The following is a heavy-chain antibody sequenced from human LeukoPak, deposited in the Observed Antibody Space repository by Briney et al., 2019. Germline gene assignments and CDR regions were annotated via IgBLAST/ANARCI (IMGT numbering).Heavy chain of an antibody. D-gene: IGHD6-19*01. CDR3: ARDRIAVADPPNWFDP. J-gene: IGHJ5*02. V-gene: IGHV4-34*01. Sequence: PSETLSLTCAVYSGSFSGYYWSWIRQPPGKGLEWLGEVNHSGSTNYKSSLKSRVTISVDTSKNQFSLKLSSVTAADTAVYYCARDRIAVADPPNWFDPWGQGALVTVSS. CDR2: VNHSGST. CDR1: SGSFSGYY.